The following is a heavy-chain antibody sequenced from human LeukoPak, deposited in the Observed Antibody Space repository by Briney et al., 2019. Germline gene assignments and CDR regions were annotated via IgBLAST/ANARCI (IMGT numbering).Heavy chain of an antibody. V-gene: IGHV3-15*01. CDR2: VNSRMDGGTA. CDR3: ATDLNYFDNSDYGAY. D-gene: IGHD3-22*01. Sequence: GGSLRLSCAASGFNFRRASMSWVRQTPGEGLEWVGRVNSRMDGGTADYAAPVKGRFIISRDDSKNTMDLQMNSLKTEDTAVYYCATDLNYFDNSDYGAYWGQGTLVAVSS. CDR1: GFNFRRAS. J-gene: IGHJ4*02.